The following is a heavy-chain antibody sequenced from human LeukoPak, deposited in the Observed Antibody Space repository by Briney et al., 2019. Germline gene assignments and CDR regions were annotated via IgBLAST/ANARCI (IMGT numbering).Heavy chain of an antibody. D-gene: IGHD4-17*01. V-gene: IGHV4-31*03. CDR1: GGSVSSGGYY. Sequence: SETLSLTCTVSGGSVSSGGYYWSWIRQHPGQGLEWIGYIYYSGSTYYNPSLQSRATISVDTSKNQFSLKLSSVTAADTAVYYCARSAQTVTTFPLDYWGQGTLVTVSS. CDR2: IYYSGST. CDR3: ARSAQTVTTFPLDY. J-gene: IGHJ4*02.